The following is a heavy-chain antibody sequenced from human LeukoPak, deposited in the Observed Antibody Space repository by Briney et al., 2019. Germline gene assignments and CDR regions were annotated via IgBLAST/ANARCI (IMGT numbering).Heavy chain of an antibody. Sequence: PSETLSLTCTVSGGSISSSSYYWGWIRQPPGKGLEWIGSIYYSGSTYYNPSLKSRVTISVDTSKNQFSLKLSSVTAADTAVYYCARPPDYGGKEPHIPNQEYGYWGQGTLVTVSS. CDR3: ARPPDYGGKEPHIPNQEYGY. D-gene: IGHD4-23*01. CDR1: GGSISSSSYY. CDR2: IYYSGST. J-gene: IGHJ4*02. V-gene: IGHV4-39*01.